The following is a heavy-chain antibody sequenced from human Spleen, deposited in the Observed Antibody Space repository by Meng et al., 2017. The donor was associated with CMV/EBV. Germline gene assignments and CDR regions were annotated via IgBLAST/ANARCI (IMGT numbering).Heavy chain of an antibody. V-gene: IGHV3-9*01. J-gene: IGHJ4*02. D-gene: IGHD6-6*01. CDR3: ARRGIAARQLDH. CDR2: ISWNSGNI. Sequence: GGSLRLSCTASGFSFIDYAMHWVRQVPGKGLEWVSGISWNSGNIGYADSVKGRFTISRDTSKHRLYLQMNSLRAEDTAVYYCARRGIAARQLDHWGQGTLVTVSS. CDR1: GFSFIDYA.